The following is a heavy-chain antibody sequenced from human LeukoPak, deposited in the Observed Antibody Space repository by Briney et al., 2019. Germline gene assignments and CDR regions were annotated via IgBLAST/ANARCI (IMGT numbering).Heavy chain of an antibody. D-gene: IGHD6-19*01. CDR3: ARLAVAGTKINDAFDI. V-gene: IGHV3-11*01. CDR1: GFTFSDYY. CDR2: ISSSGSTI. J-gene: IGHJ3*02. Sequence: GGSLRLSCAASGFTFSDYYMSWIRQAPGKGLEWVSYISSSGSTIYYADSVKGRFTFSKDSSKNTLYLQMNSLRAEDTAMYYCARLAVAGTKINDAFDIWGQGTMVAVSS.